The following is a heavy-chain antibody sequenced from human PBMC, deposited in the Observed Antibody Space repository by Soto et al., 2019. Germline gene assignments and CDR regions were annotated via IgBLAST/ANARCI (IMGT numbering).Heavy chain of an antibody. CDR1: GPSFSRYY. Sequence: SETLSLTCTFPGPSFSRYYWSWIRQSPGKGLEWIGYLYNTGSTIYNPSLKSRVTISVDTSKNQFSLKLSSVTAADTAVYYCARTPDIWGQGTMVT. J-gene: IGHJ3*02. V-gene: IGHV4-59*12. CDR3: ARTPDI. CDR2: LYNTGST.